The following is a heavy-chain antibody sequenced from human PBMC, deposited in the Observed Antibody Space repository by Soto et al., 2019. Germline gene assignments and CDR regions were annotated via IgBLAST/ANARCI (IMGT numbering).Heavy chain of an antibody. CDR1: GASISDNW. V-gene: IGHV4-4*02. D-gene: IGHD2-15*01. CDR3: ARHVAVPRTRGCDY. Sequence: QVQLQESGPGLVKPSGTLSLTCAVSGASISDNWWSWVRQPPGKGLEWIGEIYHSGTTTYNPSLKSRVIISVDKSASQISLTLNSVTAADTAIYYCARHVAVPRTRGCDYWGQGTPVTVSS. CDR2: IYHSGTT. J-gene: IGHJ4*02.